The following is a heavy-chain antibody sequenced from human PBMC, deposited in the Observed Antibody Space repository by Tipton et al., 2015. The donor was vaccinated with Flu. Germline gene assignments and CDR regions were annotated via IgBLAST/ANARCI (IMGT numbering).Heavy chain of an antibody. D-gene: IGHD1-1*01. CDR2: IQWHSGAS. CDR1: GLTLNHYA. Sequence: SLRLSCAVSGLTLNHYAMHWVRQGPGGGLEWVSGIQWHSGASGYADSVKGRFTISKDNAKNSLYLQMDSLRAEDTALYYCAKDLQPGGMDVCGKGTTVTVSS. CDR3: AKDLQPGGMDV. V-gene: IGHV3-9*01. J-gene: IGHJ6*03.